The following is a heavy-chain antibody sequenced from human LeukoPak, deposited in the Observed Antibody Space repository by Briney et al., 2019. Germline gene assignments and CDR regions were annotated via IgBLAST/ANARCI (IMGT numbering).Heavy chain of an antibody. CDR3: ARDRGFGQADV. CDR1: GFTFSGYW. V-gene: IGHV3-7*01. Sequence: GGSLRLSCAASGFTFSGYWMSWLRQAPGKGLEWVANIKQDGGEKNYVDSVKGRFTIFRDNAKNSLYLQMNSLRAEDTAVYYCARDRGFGQADVWGKGTTVTVSS. J-gene: IGHJ6*04. D-gene: IGHD3-10*01. CDR2: IKQDGGEK.